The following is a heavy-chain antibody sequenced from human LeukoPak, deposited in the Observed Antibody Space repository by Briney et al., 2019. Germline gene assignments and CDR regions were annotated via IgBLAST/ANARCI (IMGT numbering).Heavy chain of an antibody. J-gene: IGHJ6*03. CDR1: GYTFTSYA. Sequence: GASVKVSCKASGYTFTSYAMNWVRQATGQGLEWMGWMNPNSGNTGYAQKFQGRVTMTRNTSISTAYMELSSLRSKDTAVYYCARGPRVTTLRYYYYYMDVWGKGTTVTISS. CDR2: MNPNSGNT. D-gene: IGHD4-17*01. V-gene: IGHV1-8*02. CDR3: ARGPRVTTLRYYYYYMDV.